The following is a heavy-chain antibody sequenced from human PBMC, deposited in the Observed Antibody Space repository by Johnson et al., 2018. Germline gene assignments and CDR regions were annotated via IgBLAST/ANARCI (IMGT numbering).Heavy chain of an antibody. Sequence: VQLVESGGGFVLPGGSLRLSCAASGFTLRDHWMHWVRQAPEKGLLWVSHLDDDGRNKDYADFVEGRFTISRANARNTVFLQMNNLRAEEPAVYYCARDGRRSFDIWGQGTMVTVSS. J-gene: IGHJ3*02. CDR2: LDDDGRNK. D-gene: IGHD1-1*01. CDR3: ARDGRRSFDI. V-gene: IGHV3-74*01. CDR1: GFTLRDHW.